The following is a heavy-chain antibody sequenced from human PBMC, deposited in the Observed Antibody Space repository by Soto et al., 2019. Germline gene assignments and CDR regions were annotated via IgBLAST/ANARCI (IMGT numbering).Heavy chain of an antibody. CDR3: TRAPSYYGSGSYH. D-gene: IGHD3-10*01. CDR2: IKNRANSYAT. J-gene: IGHJ4*02. CDR1: GFRFSDSY. V-gene: IGHV3-72*01. Sequence: GGSLRLSCPASGFRFSDSYMDWVRQAPGKGLQWVGRIKNRANSYATDYAASVNGRFTISRDDSKNSVYLQMNSLKTEDTAVYYCTRAPSYYGSGSYHWGQGNLVTVSS.